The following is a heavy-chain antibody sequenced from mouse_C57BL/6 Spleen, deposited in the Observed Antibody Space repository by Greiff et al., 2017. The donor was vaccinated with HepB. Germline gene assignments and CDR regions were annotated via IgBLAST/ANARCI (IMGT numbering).Heavy chain of an antibody. D-gene: IGHD1-2*01. J-gene: IGHJ2*01. V-gene: IGHV5-16*01. CDR3: ARDRDYGPFDY. Sequence: EVKLMESEGGLVQPGSSMKLSCTASGFTFSDYYMAWVRQVPEKGLEWVANINYDGSSTYYLDSLKSRFIISRDNAKNILYLQMSSLKSEDTATYYCARDRDYGPFDYWGQGTTLTVSS. CDR1: GFTFSDYY. CDR2: INYDGSST.